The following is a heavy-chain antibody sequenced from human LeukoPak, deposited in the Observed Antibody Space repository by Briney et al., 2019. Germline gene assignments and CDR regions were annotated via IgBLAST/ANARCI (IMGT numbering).Heavy chain of an antibody. D-gene: IGHD1-26*01. CDR3: VRDGTWYDY. Sequence: GGSLRLSCAASGFTFSSYSMHWVRQAPGRGLEWVSYISISSTSIYYADSVKGRFTISRDNAKNSLYLQMNSLRDEDTAVYYCVRDGTWYDYWGQGTLVTVSS. CDR2: ISISSTSI. J-gene: IGHJ4*02. V-gene: IGHV3-48*02. CDR1: GFTFSSYS.